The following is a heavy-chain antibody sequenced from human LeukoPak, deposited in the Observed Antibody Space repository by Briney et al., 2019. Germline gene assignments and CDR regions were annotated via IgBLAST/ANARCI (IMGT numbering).Heavy chain of an antibody. V-gene: IGHV3-53*01. J-gene: IGHJ3*02. CDR3: ARLIQPQGAFDI. CDR1: GFTVSSNY. Sequence: PGGSLRLSCAASGFTVSSNYMNWVRQAPGKGLEWVAVLYSASNTFYADSVKGRFTISRDNSKNTLYLQMNSLRAEDTALYYCARLIQPQGAFDIWGQGTMVTVSS. CDR2: LYSASNT. D-gene: IGHD3-16*01.